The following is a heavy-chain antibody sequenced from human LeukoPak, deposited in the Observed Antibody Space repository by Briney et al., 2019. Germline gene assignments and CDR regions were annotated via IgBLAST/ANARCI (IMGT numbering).Heavy chain of an antibody. Sequence: SETLSLTCGVSGGSAINTNWWTWVRQPPGKGLEWIGEVHLDGRTNYNPSLESRLTMSVDVSENQVSLKLTSVTAADTAVYYCAREGGFYRPLDYSGQGTPVTVSS. J-gene: IGHJ4*02. CDR3: AREGGFYRPLDY. V-gene: IGHV4-4*02. CDR1: GGSAINTNW. CDR2: VHLDGRT. D-gene: IGHD3-3*01.